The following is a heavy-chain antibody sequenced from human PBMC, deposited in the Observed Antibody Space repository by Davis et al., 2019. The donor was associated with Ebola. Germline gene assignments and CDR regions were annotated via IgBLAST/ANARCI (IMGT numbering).Heavy chain of an antibody. CDR3: AKVVEVTPSPGDWFDP. CDR2: ISGSGAGT. V-gene: IGHV3-23*01. CDR1: GFTFSKYA. J-gene: IGHJ5*02. Sequence: GESLKISCAVSGFTFSKYAMSWVRQASGKGLEWVSGISGSGAGTYYADSVKGRFTISRDNSKNTLYLQMNSLRAEDTAVYYCAKVVEVTPSPGDWFDPWGQGTLVTVSS. D-gene: IGHD3-10*01.